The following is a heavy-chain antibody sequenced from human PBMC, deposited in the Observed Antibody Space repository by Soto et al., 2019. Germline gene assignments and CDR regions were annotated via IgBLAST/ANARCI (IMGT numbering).Heavy chain of an antibody. CDR3: AKEVGYYYDSSGYYYYYYGMDV. Sequence: GGSLRLSCAASGFTFSSYGMHWVRQAPGKGLEWVAVISYDGSNKYYADSVKGRFTISRDNSKNTLYLQMNSLRAEDTDVYYCAKEVGYYYDSSGYYYYYYGMDVWGQGTTVTVSS. D-gene: IGHD3-22*01. J-gene: IGHJ6*02. V-gene: IGHV3-30*18. CDR2: ISYDGSNK. CDR1: GFTFSSYG.